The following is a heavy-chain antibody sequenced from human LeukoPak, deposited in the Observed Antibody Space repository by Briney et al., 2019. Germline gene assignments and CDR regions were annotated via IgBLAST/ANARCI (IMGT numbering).Heavy chain of an antibody. CDR2: ISGDGIST. CDR1: GFTFDEYA. J-gene: IGHJ1*01. D-gene: IGHD2/OR15-2a*01. CDR3: VKDSPIERFQH. V-gene: IGHV3-43*02. Sequence: PGRSLRLSCAASGFTFDEYAMHWVRQAPGKGLEWVSLISGDGISTYYADSVKGRFTISRDNSKNSLYLQMNGLRTQDTALYYCVKDSPIERFQHWGQGTLVTVSS.